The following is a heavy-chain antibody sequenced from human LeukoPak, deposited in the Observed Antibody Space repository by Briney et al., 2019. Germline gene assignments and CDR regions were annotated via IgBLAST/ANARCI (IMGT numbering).Heavy chain of an antibody. CDR3: ARLRRDGYNWDQYYDMDV. D-gene: IGHD5-24*01. CDR2: IYPTDSDT. V-gene: IGHV5-51*01. J-gene: IGHJ6*02. Sequence: GESLKISCQGSGYSFSNYWIGWVRQMPGKGLELMGIIYPTDSDTRYSPSFQGQVTISADKSIGIAFLQWRSLKGSDSAMYYCARLRRDGYNWDQYYDMDVWGQGTTVTVSS. CDR1: GYSFSNYW.